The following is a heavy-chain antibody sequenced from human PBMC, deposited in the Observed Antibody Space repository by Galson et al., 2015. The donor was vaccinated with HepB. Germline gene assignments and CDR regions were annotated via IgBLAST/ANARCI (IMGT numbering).Heavy chain of an antibody. CDR2: TIPIFGTA. CDR3: ARARLGTSRGFASGDDY. J-gene: IGHJ4*02. V-gene: IGHV1-69*06. D-gene: IGHD1-1*01. CDR1: GGTFSSYA. Sequence: SVKVSCKASGGTFSSYAISWVRQAPGQGLEWMGGTIPIFGTANYAQKFQGRVTITADKSTSTAYMELSSLRSEDTAVYYCARARLGTSRGFASGDDYWGQGTLVTVSS.